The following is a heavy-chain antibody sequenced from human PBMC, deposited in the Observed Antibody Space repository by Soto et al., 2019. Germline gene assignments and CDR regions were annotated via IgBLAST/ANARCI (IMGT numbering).Heavy chain of an antibody. V-gene: IGHV3-48*02. CDR1: GFTFSSHS. CDR3: ERERNGDFHPDFDY. Sequence: PXESLILSCSGSGFTFSSHSMNWVRQAPGKGLEWVSYISFNANTNYYADSVKGRFTISSDSAKSAPFLQMNSPRDEDTAVHYCERERNGDFHPDFDYLAGGILDTV. J-gene: IGHJ4*01. CDR2: ISFNANTN. D-gene: IGHD4-17*01.